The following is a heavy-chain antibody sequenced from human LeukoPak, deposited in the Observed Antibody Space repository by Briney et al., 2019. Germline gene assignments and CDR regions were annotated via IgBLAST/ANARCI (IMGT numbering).Heavy chain of an antibody. CDR2: IYSGGCT. J-gene: IGHJ4*02. D-gene: IGHD6-19*01. Sequence: PGGSLRLSCAASGFTVSSNYMSWVRQAPGKGLEWVSVIYSGGCTYYADSVKGRFTISRDNSKNTLYLQMNSLRAEDTAVYYCARDVVAGTFSYWGQGTLVTVSS. CDR3: ARDVVAGTFSY. CDR1: GFTVSSNY. V-gene: IGHV3-66*01.